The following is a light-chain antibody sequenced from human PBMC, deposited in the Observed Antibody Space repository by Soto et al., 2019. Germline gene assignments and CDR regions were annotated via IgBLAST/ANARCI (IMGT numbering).Light chain of an antibody. CDR1: QGISSY. Sequence: MEVRRSASSLSACGAASDTIKFRASQGISSYLNWYRQKPGKVPKLLIYSASNLQSGVPSRFSGSGSGTDFTLTISSLQPEPVATYYGQRTYNALTFRGGTKVDIK. CDR3: QRTYNALT. J-gene: IGKJ4*01. CDR2: SAS. V-gene: IGKV1-27*01.